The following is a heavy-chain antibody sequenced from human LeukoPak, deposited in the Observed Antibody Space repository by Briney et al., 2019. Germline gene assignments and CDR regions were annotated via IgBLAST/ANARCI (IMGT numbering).Heavy chain of an antibody. CDR2: IESKTDGGTT. D-gene: IGHD4-17*01. Sequence: GGSLRLSCAASGFTFSNAWMSWVRQAPGKGLEWVGRIESKTDGGTTDYAAPVKGRFTISRDDSKNTLHLQMNSLKTEDTAVYYCTTDSVYGDHNPYWGQGTLVTVSS. J-gene: IGHJ4*02. CDR3: TTDSVYGDHNPY. CDR1: GFTFSNAW. V-gene: IGHV3-15*04.